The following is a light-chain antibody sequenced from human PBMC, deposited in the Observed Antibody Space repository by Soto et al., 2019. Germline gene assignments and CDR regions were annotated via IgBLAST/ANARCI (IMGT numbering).Light chain of an antibody. CDR2: AAS. CDR3: LQVKSFPRT. Sequence: DVQMTQSPSSVSASVGDRVTITCRASQDINKRLAWFQQRPGRAPKYLIQAASILQSGFPSRFSGSGSGTDFTLTINSLQPEDLATYYCLQVKSFPRTFGQGTKVELK. J-gene: IGKJ1*01. CDR1: QDINKR. V-gene: IGKV1-12*01.